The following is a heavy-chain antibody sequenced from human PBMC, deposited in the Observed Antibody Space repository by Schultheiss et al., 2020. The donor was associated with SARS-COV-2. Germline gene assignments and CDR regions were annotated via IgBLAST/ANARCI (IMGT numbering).Heavy chain of an antibody. CDR1: GFTFSDYY. Sequence: GESLKISCAASGFTFSDYYMSWIRQAPGKGLEWVSYISSSSSYTNYADSVKGRFTISRDNAKNSLYLQMNSLKTEDTAVYYCAREGSGSYHYWYFDLWGRGTLVTVSS. CDR2: ISSSSSYT. J-gene: IGHJ2*01. CDR3: AREGSGSYHYWYFDL. D-gene: IGHD1-26*01. V-gene: IGHV3-11*05.